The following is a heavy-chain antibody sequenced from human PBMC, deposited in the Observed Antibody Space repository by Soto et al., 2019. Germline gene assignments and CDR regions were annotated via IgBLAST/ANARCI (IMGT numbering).Heavy chain of an antibody. Sequence: GGSLRLSCAASGFTFSSYGMHWVRQAPGKGLEWVAVIWYDGSNKYYADSVKGRFTISRDNSKNTLYLQMNSLRAEDTAVYYCASSRTFRDWFDPWGQGTLVTVSS. CDR1: GFTFSSYG. CDR2: IWYDGSNK. V-gene: IGHV3-33*01. D-gene: IGHD3-3*02. CDR3: ASSRTFRDWFDP. J-gene: IGHJ5*02.